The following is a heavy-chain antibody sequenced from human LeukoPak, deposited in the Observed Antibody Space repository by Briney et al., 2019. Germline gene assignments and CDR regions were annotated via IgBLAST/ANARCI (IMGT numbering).Heavy chain of an antibody. Sequence: ASVKVSCKASGYTFSSYGISWVRQAPGQGPEWMGWISAYNGNIHYAQKLQGRVTMTTDTSTSTAYMELRSLRSDDTAVYYCARDFRTPGAFDIWGQGTLVTVSS. V-gene: IGHV1-18*01. J-gene: IGHJ4*02. D-gene: IGHD1-26*01. CDR2: ISAYNGNI. CDR1: GYTFSSYG. CDR3: ARDFRTPGAFDI.